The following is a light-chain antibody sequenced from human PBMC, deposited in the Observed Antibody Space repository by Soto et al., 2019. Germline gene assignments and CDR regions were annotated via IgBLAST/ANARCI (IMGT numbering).Light chain of an antibody. Sequence: IQLTQSPSSLSASVGDRVTITCRASQAISFYVAWYQQRPGRAPQLLIYAAPPLQTGVPSRFSGSGSGTDFTPTNTNLQPEESGTYKSKHPKWAFSKGTTGEI. CDR1: QAISFY. CDR2: AAP. J-gene: IGKJ1*01. CDR3: KHPKWA. V-gene: IGKV1-9*01.